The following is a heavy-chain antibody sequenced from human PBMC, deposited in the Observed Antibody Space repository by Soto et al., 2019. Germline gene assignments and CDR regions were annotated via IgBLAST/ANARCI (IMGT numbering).Heavy chain of an antibody. D-gene: IGHD3-9*01. Sequence: GGSLRLSCAASGFTFSSYAMHWVRQAPGKGLEWVAVISYDGSNKYYADSVKGRFTISRDNSKNTLYLQMNSLRAEDTAVYYCARTYYDILTGYYDYWGQGTLVTVSS. J-gene: IGHJ4*02. CDR2: ISYDGSNK. V-gene: IGHV3-30*04. CDR3: ARTYYDILTGYYDY. CDR1: GFTFSSYA.